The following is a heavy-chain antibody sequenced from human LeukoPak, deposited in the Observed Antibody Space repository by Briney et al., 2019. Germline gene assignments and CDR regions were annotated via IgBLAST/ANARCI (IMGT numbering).Heavy chain of an antibody. CDR2: IGPGGDI. CDR1: GFSFTAYS. V-gene: IGHV3-48*01. Sequence: GSLRLSCAASGFSFTAYSMNWVRQAPGGGLEWISYIGPGGDIYYADSVTGRLTVSRDTAKNSLYLQMNGLKVEDTAVYYCARRFDSWGQGTLVTVSS. CDR3: ARRFDS. J-gene: IGHJ4*02.